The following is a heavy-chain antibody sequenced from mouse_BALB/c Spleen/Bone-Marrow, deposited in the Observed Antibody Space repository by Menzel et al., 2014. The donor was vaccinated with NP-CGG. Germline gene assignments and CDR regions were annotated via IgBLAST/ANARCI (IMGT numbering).Heavy chain of an antibody. Sequence: EVKLVESGPELVKPGASVKVSCKASGYSFTDYNMYCVKQSHGKSLEWIGYIDPYNGDTTYNQKFKGKATLTVDKSSSTAFIHLNSLTSEDSAVYYCTRCYRYDYWYFDVWGTGTTVTVSS. J-gene: IGHJ1*03. CDR3: TRCYRYDYWYFDV. CDR2: IDPYNGDT. D-gene: IGHD2-14*01. CDR1: GYSFTDYN. V-gene: IGHV1S135*01.